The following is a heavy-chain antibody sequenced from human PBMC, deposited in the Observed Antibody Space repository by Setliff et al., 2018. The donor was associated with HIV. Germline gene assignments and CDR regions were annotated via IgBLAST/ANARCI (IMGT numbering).Heavy chain of an antibody. V-gene: IGHV1-69*13. J-gene: IGHJ4*02. CDR2: IIPIFSTS. Sequence: SVKVSCKASGSTFTSYAINWVRQAPGQGLEWMGGIIPIFSTSNYAQRFQGRVTITADESTSTAYMELYDLRSEDTAMYYCTRGRGIIGALVYWGQGTLVTVSS. CDR1: GSTFTSYA. D-gene: IGHD2-21*01. CDR3: TRGRGIIGALVY.